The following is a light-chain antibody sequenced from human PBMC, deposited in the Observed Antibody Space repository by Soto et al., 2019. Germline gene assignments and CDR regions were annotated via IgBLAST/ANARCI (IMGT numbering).Light chain of an antibody. V-gene: IGKV1-39*01. Sequence: DIQMTQSPSSLSASVGDIVTITCRASQYIGDFLNWYQQTPGKAPKLLIFGASNLHIGVPSRFSGSGSGTEFTLTINNLQREDFATYYCQESFFTLGTFGRGTKVDIK. J-gene: IGKJ1*01. CDR3: QESFFTLGT. CDR2: GAS. CDR1: QYIGDF.